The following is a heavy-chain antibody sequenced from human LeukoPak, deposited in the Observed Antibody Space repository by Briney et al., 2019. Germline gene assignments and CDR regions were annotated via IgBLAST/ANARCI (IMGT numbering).Heavy chain of an antibody. CDR1: GFTFSSYW. D-gene: IGHD2-2*01. CDR3: ARVLDSSTSRYQSLKY. Sequence: GGSLRLSCAASGFTFSSYWMNWVRRAPGKGLEWVANIKQDESEKYYVDSVKGRFTISRDNAKNSLYLQRNNLRAEDTAVYYCARVLDSSTSRYQSLKYWGQGTLVTVSS. J-gene: IGHJ1*01. CDR2: IKQDESEK. V-gene: IGHV3-7*01.